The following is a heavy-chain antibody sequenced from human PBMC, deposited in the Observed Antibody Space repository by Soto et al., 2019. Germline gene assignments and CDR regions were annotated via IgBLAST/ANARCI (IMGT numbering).Heavy chain of an antibody. V-gene: IGHV3-21*01. Sequence: EVQVVESGGGLVTPGGYLRLSCAASGFTFSEYSFLWVRQAPGKGLEWLSFIANGDNHIFYSDSVKGRFTITRDNAKNSVYLQLNSLRADDSAVFYCARENRHCTDACNRGAVDIWGQVTMVTVSS. CDR2: IANGDNHI. CDR3: ARENRHCTDACNRGAVDI. CDR1: GFTFSEYS. D-gene: IGHD2-2*01. J-gene: IGHJ3*02.